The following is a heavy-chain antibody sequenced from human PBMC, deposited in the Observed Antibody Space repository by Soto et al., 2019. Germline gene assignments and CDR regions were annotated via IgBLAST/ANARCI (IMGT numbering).Heavy chain of an antibody. CDR2: IYYSGST. D-gene: IGHD3-22*01. CDR3: ARSGDSSGYFDY. CDR1: GGSISSGGYY. V-gene: IGHV4-31*03. Sequence: SETLSLTCTVSGGSISSGGYYWSWIRQHPGKGLEWIGYIYYSGSTYYNPSLKSRVTISVDTSKNQFSLKLSSVTAADTAVYYCARSGDSSGYFDYWGQGTLVTVS. J-gene: IGHJ4*02.